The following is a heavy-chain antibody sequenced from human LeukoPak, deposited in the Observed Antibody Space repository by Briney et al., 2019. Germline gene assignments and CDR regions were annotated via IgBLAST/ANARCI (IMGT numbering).Heavy chain of an antibody. D-gene: IGHD3-3*01. CDR1: GGSISSSSYY. CDR2: IYYSGGT. V-gene: IGHV4-39*01. CDR3: ARRTTIFGVVTSWFDP. Sequence: SETLSLTCTVYGGSISSSSYYWGWIRQPPGKGLEWIGSIYYSGGTYYNPSLKSRVTIAVDTSKNQFSLKLSSVTAADTAVYYCARRTTIFGVVTSWFDPWGQGTLVTVSS. J-gene: IGHJ5*02.